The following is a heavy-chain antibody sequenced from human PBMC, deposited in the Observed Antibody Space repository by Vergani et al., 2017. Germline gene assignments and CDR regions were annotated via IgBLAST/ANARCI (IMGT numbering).Heavy chain of an antibody. CDR2: IYYSGST. J-gene: IGHJ5*02. D-gene: IGHD3-10*01. CDR3: ARGPSRFGELSPLNWFDP. CDR1: GGSISSSSYY. Sequence: QLQLQESGPGLVKPSETLSLTCTVSGGSISSSSYYWGWIRQPPGKGLEWIGSIYYSGSTYYNPSLKSRVTISVDTSKNQFSLKLSSVTAADTAVYYCARGPSRFGELSPLNWFDPWGQGTLVTVSS. V-gene: IGHV4-39*07.